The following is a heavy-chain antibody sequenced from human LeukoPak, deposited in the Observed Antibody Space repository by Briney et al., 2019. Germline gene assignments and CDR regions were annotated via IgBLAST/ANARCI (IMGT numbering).Heavy chain of an antibody. CDR3: ARLNDFRSGYYPHLDY. Sequence: GESLKISCKGSGYSFTSYWIGWVRQMPGKGLEWMGIIYPGDSDTRYSPSFQGQVTISADKSISTAYLQWSSLKASDTAMYYCARLNDFRSGYYPHLDYWGQGTLVTVSS. D-gene: IGHD3-3*01. V-gene: IGHV5-51*01. CDR2: IYPGDSDT. J-gene: IGHJ4*02. CDR1: GYSFTSYW.